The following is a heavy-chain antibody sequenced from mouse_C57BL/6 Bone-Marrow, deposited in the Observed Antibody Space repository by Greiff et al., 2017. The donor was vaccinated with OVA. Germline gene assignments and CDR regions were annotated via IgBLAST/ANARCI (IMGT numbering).Heavy chain of an antibody. J-gene: IGHJ3*01. CDR1: GYTFTSYG. CDR2: IYPRSGNT. CDR3: ARSGYYGSSPWFAY. Sequence: QVQLKESGAELARPGASVKLSCKASGYTFTSYGISWVKQRTGQGLEWIGEIYPRSGNTYYNEKFKGKATLTADKSSSTAYMELRSLTSEDSAVYFCARSGYYGSSPWFAYWGQGTLVTVSA. D-gene: IGHD1-1*01. V-gene: IGHV1-81*01.